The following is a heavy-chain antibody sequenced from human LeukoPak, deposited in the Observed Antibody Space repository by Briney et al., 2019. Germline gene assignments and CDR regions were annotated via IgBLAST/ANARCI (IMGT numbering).Heavy chain of an antibody. V-gene: IGHV3-9*01. CDR3: AKDKNPREDYYDSSGFDY. D-gene: IGHD3-22*01. CDR2: ISWNSGSI. Sequence: GGSLRLSCAASGFTFDDYAMHWVRQAPGKGLEWVSGISWNSGSIVYADSVKGRFTISRDNAKNSLYLQMNSLRAEDTALYYCAKDKNPREDYYDSSGFDYWGQGTLVTVSS. CDR1: GFTFDDYA. J-gene: IGHJ4*02.